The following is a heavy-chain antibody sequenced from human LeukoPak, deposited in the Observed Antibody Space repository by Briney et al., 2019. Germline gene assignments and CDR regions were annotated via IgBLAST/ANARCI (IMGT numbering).Heavy chain of an antibody. CDR1: GFTLSSYW. D-gene: IGHD4-17*01. V-gene: IGHV3-74*01. CDR3: VRGRYGAYI. Sequence: GGSLRLSCAASGFTLSSYWMHWVRQAPGKGLVWVSRINSDGSATDYTDSVRGRFTISRDNAKNTLYLQMNTLRAEDTAVYYCVRGRYGAYIWGQGTLVTVSS. J-gene: IGHJ4*02. CDR2: INSDGSAT.